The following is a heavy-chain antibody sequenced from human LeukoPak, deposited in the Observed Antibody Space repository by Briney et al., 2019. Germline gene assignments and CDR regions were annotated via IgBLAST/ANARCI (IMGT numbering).Heavy chain of an antibody. J-gene: IGHJ4*02. D-gene: IGHD3-22*01. CDR2: IYYSGST. V-gene: IGHV4-59*01. CDR1: GGSISSYY. Sequence: SETLSLTCTVSGGSISSYYWSRIRQPPGKGLEWIGYIYYSGSTNYNPSLKSRVTISVDTSKNQFSLKPSSVTAADTAVYYCARVKKGYYYDSSGYCYFDYWGQGTLVTVSS. CDR3: ARVKKGYYYDSSGYCYFDY.